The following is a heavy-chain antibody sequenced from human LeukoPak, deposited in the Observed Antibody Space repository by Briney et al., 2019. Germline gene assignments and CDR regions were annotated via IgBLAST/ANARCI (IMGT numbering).Heavy chain of an antibody. Sequence: GGSLRLSCTASGFTFSSYNMNWIRQGPGKGLEWVSSISSGSSYIYYADSVQGRFTISRDNAKNSLYLQMSSLTAEDTAVYYCARDRQGFMSEWPNWFDPWGQGALVTVSS. J-gene: IGHJ5*02. CDR3: ARDRQGFMSEWPNWFDP. D-gene: IGHD3-16*01. CDR1: GFTFSSYN. V-gene: IGHV3-21*01. CDR2: ISSGSSYI.